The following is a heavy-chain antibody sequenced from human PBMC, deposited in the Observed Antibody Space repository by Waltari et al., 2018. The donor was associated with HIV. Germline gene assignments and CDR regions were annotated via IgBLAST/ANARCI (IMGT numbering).Heavy chain of an antibody. V-gene: IGHV4-59*08. J-gene: IGHJ3*02. Sequence: QVQLQVSGPGLVTPSETLSLTCSVSGGSISTYYWSWIRQPPGKGLEWIGYIYYSGSTNYNPSHKSRVTIAVDTSKNQFALKLSSVTAADTAVYYCARHLMPYDSSGGGAFDIWGQGTMVTVSS. CDR3: ARHLMPYDSSGGGAFDI. CDR1: GGSISTYY. CDR2: IYYSGST. D-gene: IGHD3-22*01.